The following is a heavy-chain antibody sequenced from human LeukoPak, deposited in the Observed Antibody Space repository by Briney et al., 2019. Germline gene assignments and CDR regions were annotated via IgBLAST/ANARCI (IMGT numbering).Heavy chain of an antibody. CDR3: AAGGYRYDYPGH. V-gene: IGHV3-33*01. Sequence: GGSLRLSCAVSGFTFSTYGMHWVRQAPGKGLQWVSSIWYDGTNRDYADSVKGRFTISRDNSKNTLHLQMNSLRAEDTAVYYCAAGGYRYDYPGHWGQGTLVTVSS. CDR1: GFTFSTYG. J-gene: IGHJ4*02. D-gene: IGHD5-18*01. CDR2: IWYDGTNR.